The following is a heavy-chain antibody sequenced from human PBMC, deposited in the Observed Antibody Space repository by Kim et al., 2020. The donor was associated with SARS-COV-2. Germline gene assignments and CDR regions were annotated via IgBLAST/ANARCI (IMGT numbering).Heavy chain of an antibody. CDR3: ARGAVLLWFGEPGGWFDP. CDR2: INPSGGST. Sequence: ASVKVSCKASGYTFTSYYMHWVRQTPGQGLEWMGIINPSGGSTSYAQKFQGRVTMTRDTSTSTVYMELSSLRSEDTAVYYCARGAVLLWFGEPGGWFDPWGQGTLVTVSS. V-gene: IGHV1-46*01. J-gene: IGHJ5*02. D-gene: IGHD3-10*01. CDR1: GYTFTSYY.